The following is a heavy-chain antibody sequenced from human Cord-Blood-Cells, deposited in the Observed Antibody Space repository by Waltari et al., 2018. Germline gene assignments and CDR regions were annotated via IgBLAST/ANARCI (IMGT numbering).Heavy chain of an antibody. CDR2: IKQDGSEK. J-gene: IGHJ4*02. D-gene: IGHD1-1*01. CDR1: GLPLSRYC. V-gene: IGHV3-7*01. Sequence: EVQLVESGGGLVQPGGSLRLPCAASGLPLSRYCRSWVRQAPGKGLEWVANIKQDGSEKYYVDSVKGRFTISRDNAKNSLYLQMNSLRAEDTAVYYCARDISGEDWGQGTLVTVSS. CDR3: ARDISGED.